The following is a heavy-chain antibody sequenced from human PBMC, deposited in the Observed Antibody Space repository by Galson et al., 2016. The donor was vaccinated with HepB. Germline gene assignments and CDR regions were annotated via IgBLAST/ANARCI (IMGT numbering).Heavy chain of an antibody. CDR2: INHSGST. D-gene: IGHD3-3*01. J-gene: IGHJ5*02. Sequence: LRLSCAASGFTFSSHAMSWVRQAPGKGLEWIGEINHSGSTNYNPSLKSRVTISVDTSKNQFSLKLSSVTAADTAVYYCARVGRFLNWFDPWGQGTLVTVSS. V-gene: IGHV4-34*01. CDR1: GFTFSSHA. CDR3: ARVGRFLNWFDP.